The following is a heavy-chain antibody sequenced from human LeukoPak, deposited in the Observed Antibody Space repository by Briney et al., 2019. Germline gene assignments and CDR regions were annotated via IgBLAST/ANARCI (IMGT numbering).Heavy chain of an antibody. CDR1: GFTFSSYA. D-gene: IGHD2-15*01. J-gene: IGHJ5*02. CDR3: ARERYCSGGSCLNWFDP. V-gene: IGHV3-30-3*01. CDR2: ISYDGSNK. Sequence: HPGGSLRLSCAASGFTFSSYAMHWVRQAPGKGLEWVAVISYDGSNKYYADSVKGRFTNSRDNSKNTLYLQMNSLRVEDTAVYYCARERYCSGGSCLNWFDPWGQGTLVTVSS.